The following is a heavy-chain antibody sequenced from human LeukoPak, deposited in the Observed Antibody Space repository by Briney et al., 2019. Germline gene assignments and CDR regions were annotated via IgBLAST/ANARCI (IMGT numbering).Heavy chain of an antibody. V-gene: IGHV3-30-3*01. J-gene: IGHJ1*01. CDR2: ISYDGSNK. D-gene: IGHD1-26*01. CDR1: GFTFSSYA. Sequence: GGSLRLSCAASGFTFSSYAMHWVRQAPGKGLEWVAVISYDGSNKYYADSVKGRFTISRDNSKNTLYLQMNSLRAEDTAVYYCARVGATGEYFQHWGQGTLVTVSS. CDR3: ARVGATGEYFQH.